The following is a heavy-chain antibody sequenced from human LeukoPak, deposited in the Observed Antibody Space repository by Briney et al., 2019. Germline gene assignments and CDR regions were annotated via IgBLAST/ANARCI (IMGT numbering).Heavy chain of an antibody. V-gene: IGHV1-2*02. J-gene: IGHJ4*02. CDR2: INPNSGGT. CDR3: ARGRGSGSLDY. D-gene: IGHD3-10*01. Sequence: ASVKVACEASGYTFTGYYMHWVRQAPGQGLEWMGWINPNSGGTNYAQKIQGRVTMTRDTSISTAYMELSGLRSDDTAMYYCARGRGSGSLDYWGQGTLVTVSS. CDR1: GYTFTGYY.